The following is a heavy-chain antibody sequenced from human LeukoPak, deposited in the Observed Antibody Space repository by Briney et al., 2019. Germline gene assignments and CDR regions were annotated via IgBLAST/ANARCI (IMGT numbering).Heavy chain of an antibody. D-gene: IGHD5-24*01. V-gene: IGHV3-30*18. CDR3: AKILEMATTTPSDD. CDR1: GFTFSMYG. Sequence: GGSLRLSCAASGFTFSMYGMPWARQAPGKGLEWVAVISYDGSNKYYVDSVKGRFTISRDNSKNTLYLRMNSLRVEDTAVYYCAKILEMATTTPSDDWGQGTLVTVSS. J-gene: IGHJ4*02. CDR2: ISYDGSNK.